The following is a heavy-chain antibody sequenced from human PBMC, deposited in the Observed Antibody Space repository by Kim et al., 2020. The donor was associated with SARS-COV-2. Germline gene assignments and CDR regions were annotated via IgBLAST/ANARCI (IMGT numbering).Heavy chain of an antibody. CDR1: GFTFSSYE. J-gene: IGHJ6*03. CDR2: ISSSGTII. D-gene: IGHD4-17*01. V-gene: IGHV3-48*03. Sequence: GGSLRLSCAASGFTFSSYEMNWVRQAPGKGLEWVSYISSSGTIIYYADSVKGRFTISRDNAKNSLYLQMNSLRAEDTAVYYCARALTVSYFYYYYMDVWG. CDR3: ARALTVSYFYYYYMDV.